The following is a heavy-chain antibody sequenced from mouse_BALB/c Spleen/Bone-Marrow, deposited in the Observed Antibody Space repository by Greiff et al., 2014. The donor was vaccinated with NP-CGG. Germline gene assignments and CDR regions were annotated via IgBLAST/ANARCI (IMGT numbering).Heavy chain of an antibody. J-gene: IGHJ2*01. V-gene: IGHV1-80*01. Sequence: VQLQQSGAELVRPGSSVKISCKASGYAFSSYWMNWVKQRPGQGLEWIGQIYPGDGDTNYNGNFKDKATLTTYKSSTTAYMQLSSLTSEDSAVYFCARGGRLTGYYFDYWGQGTTLTVSS. D-gene: IGHD4-1*01. CDR3: ARGGRLTGYYFDY. CDR2: IYPGDGDT. CDR1: GYAFSSYW.